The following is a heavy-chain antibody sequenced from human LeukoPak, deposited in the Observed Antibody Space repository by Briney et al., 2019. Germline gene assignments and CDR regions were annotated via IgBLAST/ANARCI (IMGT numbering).Heavy chain of an antibody. V-gene: IGHV1-18*01. CDR3: ARDFYDILTGYYDNRDY. D-gene: IGHD3-9*01. CDR1: GYTFTSYG. CDR2: ISAYNGNT. Sequence: GASVKVSCKASGYTFTSYGISWVRQAPGQGLEWMGWISAYNGNTNYAQKLQGRVTMTTDTPTSTAYMELRSLRSDDAAVYYCARDFYDILTGYYDNRDYWGQGTLVTVSS. J-gene: IGHJ4*02.